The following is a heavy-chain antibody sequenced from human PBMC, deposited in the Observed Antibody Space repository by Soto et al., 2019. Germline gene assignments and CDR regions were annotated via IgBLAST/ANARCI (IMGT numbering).Heavy chain of an antibody. J-gene: IGHJ3*02. V-gene: IGHV3-53*01. CDR2: IYSGGST. Sequence: GGSLRLSCAASGFTVSSNYMSWVRQAPGKGLEWVSVIYSGGSTYYADSVKGRFTISRDNSKNTLYLQMNSLRAEDTAVYYCARDKSGTTALDAFDIWGQGTMVTVS. CDR3: ARDKSGTTALDAFDI. D-gene: IGHD1-7*01. CDR1: GFTVSSNY.